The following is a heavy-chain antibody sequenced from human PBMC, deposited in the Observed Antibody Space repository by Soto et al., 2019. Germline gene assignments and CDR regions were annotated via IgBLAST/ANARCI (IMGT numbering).Heavy chain of an antibody. CDR2: ISGSGGST. D-gene: IGHD3-22*01. V-gene: IGHV3-23*01. J-gene: IGHJ4*02. CDR1: GFTFSSYA. Sequence: GGSLRLSCAVSGFTFSSYAMSWVRQAPGKGLEWVSAISGSGGSTYYADSVKGRFTISRDNSKNTLYLQMNSLRAEDTAVYYCAKVVDDSSGYSYFDYWGQGTLVTVSS. CDR3: AKVVDDSSGYSYFDY.